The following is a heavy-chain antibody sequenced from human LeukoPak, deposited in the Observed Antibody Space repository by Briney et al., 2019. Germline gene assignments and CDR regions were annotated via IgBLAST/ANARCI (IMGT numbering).Heavy chain of an antibody. Sequence: GGSLRLSCAASGFTFSSNSMNWVRQAPGKGLEWVSVIYSGGSTYYADSVKGRFTISRDNSKNTLYLQMNSLRAEDTAVYYCARKYYYDSSGYSYYFDYWGQGTLVTVSS. CDR1: GFTFSSNS. D-gene: IGHD3-22*01. V-gene: IGHV3-53*01. J-gene: IGHJ4*02. CDR3: ARKYYYDSSGYSYYFDY. CDR2: IYSGGST.